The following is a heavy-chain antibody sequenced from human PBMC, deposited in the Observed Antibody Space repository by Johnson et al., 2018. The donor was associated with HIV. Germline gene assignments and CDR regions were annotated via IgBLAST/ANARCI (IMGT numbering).Heavy chain of an antibody. CDR2: INSDGSDT. D-gene: IGHD3-22*01. CDR1: GFTFINYW. V-gene: IGHV3-74*01. CDR3: AREVNAFDI. Sequence: VQLVESGGGLVQPGGSLRLSCAASGFTFINYWMHWVRQAPGKGLVWVSGINSDGSDTRYADSVKGRFTISRDNAKTTLYLQMNSLRAEDTAVYYCAREVNAFDIWGQGTMVTVSS. J-gene: IGHJ3*02.